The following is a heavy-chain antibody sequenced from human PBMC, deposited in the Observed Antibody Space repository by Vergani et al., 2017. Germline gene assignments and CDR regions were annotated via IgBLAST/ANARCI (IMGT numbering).Heavy chain of an antibody. V-gene: IGHV3-23*01. J-gene: IGHJ3*02. Sequence: EVQLLESGGGLVQPGGSLRLSCAASGFTFSSYAMSWVRQAPGKGLEWVSAISGSGGSTYYADSVKGRFTISKDTSKNQVVLTMTNMDPVDTATYYCARIRRGGSSKSDAFDIWGQGTMVTVSS. D-gene: IGHD3-16*01. CDR2: ISGSGGST. CDR3: ARIRRGGSSKSDAFDI. CDR1: GFTFSSYA.